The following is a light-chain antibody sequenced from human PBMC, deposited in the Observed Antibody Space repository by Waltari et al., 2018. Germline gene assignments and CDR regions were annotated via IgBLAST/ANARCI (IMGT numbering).Light chain of an antibody. CDR1: QSISSW. CDR3: QQYNGYWT. Sequence: DIQMTQSPSTLSAFVGDRVTITCRASQSISSWFAWYQQKPGTAPKLLIYKASTLESGVPSRFSGSASGTEFTLTINSLQPDDFATYYCQQYNGYWTFGQGTKVEIK. CDR2: KAS. J-gene: IGKJ1*01. V-gene: IGKV1-5*03.